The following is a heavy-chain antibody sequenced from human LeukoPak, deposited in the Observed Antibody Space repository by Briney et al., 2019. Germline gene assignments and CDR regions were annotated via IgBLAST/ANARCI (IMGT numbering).Heavy chain of an antibody. CDR2: ISGSGGST. D-gene: IGHD6-13*01. J-gene: IGHJ4*02. CDR1: GFTFSSYA. CDR3: AKTVAAAGTWSFEY. V-gene: IGHV3-23*01. Sequence: GGSLRPSCAASGFTFSSYAMSWVRQAPGKGLEWVSAISGSGGSTYYADSVKGRFTISRDNSKNTLYLQMNSLRAEDTAVYYCAKTVAAAGTWSFEYWGQGTLVTVSS.